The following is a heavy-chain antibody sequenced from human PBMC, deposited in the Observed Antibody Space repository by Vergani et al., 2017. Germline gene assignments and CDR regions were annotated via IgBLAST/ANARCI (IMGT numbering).Heavy chain of an antibody. J-gene: IGHJ4*02. CDR3: ARAMGGYCSSTSCPSDY. V-gene: IGHV4-34*01. CDR1: GGSFSGYY. D-gene: IGHD2-2*01. CDR2: INHSGST. Sequence: QVQLQQWGAGLLKPSETLSLTCAVYGGSFSGYYWSWIRQPPGKGLEWIGEINHSGSTNYNPSLKSRVTISVDTSKNQFSLKLSSVTAADTAVYYCARAMGGYCSSTSCPSDYWGQGTLVTVSS.